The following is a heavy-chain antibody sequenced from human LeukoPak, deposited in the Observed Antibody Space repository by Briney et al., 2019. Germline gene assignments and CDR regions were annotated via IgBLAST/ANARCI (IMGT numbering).Heavy chain of an antibody. CDR3: ARGRAEDIVVVPAAILFTAFDY. CDR1: GGSFSGYY. Sequence: SETLSLTCAVYGGSFSGYYWSWIRQPPGKGREWIGEINHSGSTNYNPSLKSRVTISVDTSKNQFSLKLSSVTAADTAVYYCARGRAEDIVVVPAAILFTAFDYWGQGTLVTVSS. V-gene: IGHV4-34*01. J-gene: IGHJ4*02. CDR2: INHSGST. D-gene: IGHD2-2*02.